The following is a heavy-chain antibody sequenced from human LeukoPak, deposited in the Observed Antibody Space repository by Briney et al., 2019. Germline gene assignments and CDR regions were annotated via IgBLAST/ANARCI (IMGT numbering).Heavy chain of an antibody. V-gene: IGHV3-7*01. CDR2: IKQDGSEK. Sequence: PGGSLRLSCAASGFIVKNNYMSWVRQAPGKGLEWVANIKQDGSEKYYVDSVKGRFTISRDNAKNSLYLQMYSLRAEDTAVYYCSRDLVYSHGSGSFEAFDFWGQGTVVTVSS. D-gene: IGHD3-10*01. CDR3: SRDLVYSHGSGSFEAFDF. J-gene: IGHJ3*01. CDR1: GFIVKNNY.